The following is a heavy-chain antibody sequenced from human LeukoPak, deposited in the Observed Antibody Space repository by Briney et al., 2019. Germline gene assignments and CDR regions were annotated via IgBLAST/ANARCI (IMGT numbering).Heavy chain of an antibody. CDR3: ARGSKYTSSWSRNKWFDP. CDR2: ISSSGSTI. D-gene: IGHD6-13*01. V-gene: IGHV3-48*03. Sequence: GGSLRLSCAASGFTFSSYEMNWVRQAPGKGLEWVSYISSSGSTIYYADSVKGRFTISRDNSKNTLYLQMNSLRAEDTAVYYCARGSKYTSSWSRNKWFDPWGQGTLVTVSS. CDR1: GFTFSSYE. J-gene: IGHJ5*02.